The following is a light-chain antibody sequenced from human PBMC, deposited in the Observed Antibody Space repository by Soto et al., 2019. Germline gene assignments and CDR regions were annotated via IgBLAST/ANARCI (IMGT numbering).Light chain of an antibody. J-gene: IGKJ1*01. V-gene: IGKV1-5*03. CDR2: QAS. CDR3: QQYKSYFRT. CDR1: QSISSW. Sequence: DIQMTQSPSTLSASVGDRVTITCRASQSISSWLAWYQQKPGKAPKLLIYQASNLQSGVPSRFSGSGSETEFTLTISSLLPDDFATYFCQQYKSYFRTFGQGTKVEIK.